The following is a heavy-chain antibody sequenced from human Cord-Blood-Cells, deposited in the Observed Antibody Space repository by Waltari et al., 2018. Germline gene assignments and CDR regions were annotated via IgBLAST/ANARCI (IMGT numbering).Heavy chain of an antibody. CDR3: ARDNDPLVLIQILQRDKIVGAIMGLGY. D-gene: IGHD1-26*01. V-gene: IGHV1-2*02. J-gene: IGHJ4*02. CDR1: GYTFTGYY. Sequence: QVQLVQSGAEVKKPGASVKVSCKASGYTFTGYYMHWVRQAPGQGLEWMGWINPNSGGTNYAQKFQGRVTMTRDTSISTAYMELSRLRSDDTAVYYCARDNDPLVLIQILQRDKIVGAIMGLGYWGQGTLVTVSS. CDR2: INPNSGGT.